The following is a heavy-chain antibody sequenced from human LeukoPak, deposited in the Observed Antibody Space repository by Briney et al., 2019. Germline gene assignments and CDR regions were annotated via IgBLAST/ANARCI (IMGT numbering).Heavy chain of an antibody. CDR1: GGAVSRNR. J-gene: IGHJ6*02. CDR2: IYSSETT. Sequence: NSSQTLSLTCTVSGGAVSRNRWNWIRQPAGNGLELLGPIYSSETTKYTPSLKSRVTMSVDTSKNQLSLRLSSVTAADPAVYYCARGLTDDYSDFGVDVWGQGTTVIVSS. CDR3: ARGLTDDYSDFGVDV. V-gene: IGHV4-4*07.